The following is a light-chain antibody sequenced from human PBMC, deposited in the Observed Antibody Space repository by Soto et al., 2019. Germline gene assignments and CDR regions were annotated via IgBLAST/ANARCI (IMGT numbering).Light chain of an antibody. CDR1: TSNIGSSS. Sequence: QAVVTQPPSASGAPGQRVTISCSGSTSNIGSSSVNWYQQLPGTAPKLLIYSTSQRPSGVPDRFSGSKSGTSGSLGITGLQSEDEADYDCAAWDDRLNGYVFGTGPKLTVL. CDR3: AAWDDRLNGYV. V-gene: IGLV1-44*01. CDR2: STS. J-gene: IGLJ1*01.